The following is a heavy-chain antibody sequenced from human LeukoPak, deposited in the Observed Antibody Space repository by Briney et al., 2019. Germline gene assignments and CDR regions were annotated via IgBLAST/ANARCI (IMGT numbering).Heavy chain of an antibody. CDR2: TRNKANSYTT. J-gene: IGHJ6*02. CDR1: GFTFSDHY. V-gene: IGHV3-72*01. D-gene: IGHD1-26*01. Sequence: GGSLRLSCAASGFTFSDHYMDWVRQAPGKGLEWVGRTRNKANSYTTEYAASVKSRFTISRDDSKNSLYLQMNSLKTEDTAVYYCAREVGATFYYYYGMDVWGQGTTVTVSS. CDR3: AREVGATFYYYYGMDV.